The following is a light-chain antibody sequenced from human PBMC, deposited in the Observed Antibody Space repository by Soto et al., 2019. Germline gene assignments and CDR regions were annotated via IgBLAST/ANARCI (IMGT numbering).Light chain of an antibody. J-gene: IGKJ4*01. CDR1: QSVLYSANNKNY. V-gene: IGKV4-1*01. Sequence: DIVMTQSPESLAVSLGERATINCKSSQSVLYSANNKNYLAWYQQKPGQPPKLLIYRASTRESGVPDRFSGSGSGTDFTLTIRSLQAEDVAVYFCQQYYTSPRLTFGGGTKVDIK. CDR3: QQYYTSPRLT. CDR2: RAS.